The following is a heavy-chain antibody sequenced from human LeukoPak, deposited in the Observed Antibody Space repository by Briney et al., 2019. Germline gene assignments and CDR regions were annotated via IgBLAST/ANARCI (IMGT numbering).Heavy chain of an antibody. J-gene: IGHJ4*02. CDR3: AKDRRAGSYDY. CDR2: ISYDGSNK. D-gene: IGHD3-10*01. V-gene: IGHV3-30*18. CDR1: GFTFSSYG. Sequence: GGSLRLSCAASGFTFSSYGMHWVRQAPGKGLEWVAVISYDGSNKYYADSVKGRFTISRDNSKSTLYLQMNSLRAEDTAVYHCAKDRRAGSYDYWGQGTLVTVSS.